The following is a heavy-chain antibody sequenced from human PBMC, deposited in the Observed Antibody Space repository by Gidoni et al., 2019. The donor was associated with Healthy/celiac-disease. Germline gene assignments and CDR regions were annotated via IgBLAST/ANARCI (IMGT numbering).Heavy chain of an antibody. Sequence: VQLLESGGGLVQPGGYLRLSCTASGFTFSSYAMSWVLQAPGKGLEWVSAISGSGGSTYYADSVKGRFTISRDNSKNTLYLQMNSLRAEDTAVYYCLCMGAPDWGQGTLVTVSS. CDR1: GFTFSSYA. CDR2: ISGSGGST. J-gene: IGHJ4*02. D-gene: IGHD2-8*01. CDR3: LCMGAPD. V-gene: IGHV3-23*01.